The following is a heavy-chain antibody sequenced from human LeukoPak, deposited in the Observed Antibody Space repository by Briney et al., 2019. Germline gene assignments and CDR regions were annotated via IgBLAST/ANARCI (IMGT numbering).Heavy chain of an antibody. CDR3: ARTYYDILTGYYKDWYFDL. V-gene: IGHV4-59*08. CDR2: IYYSGST. D-gene: IGHD3-9*01. CDR1: GGSISSYY. J-gene: IGHJ2*01. Sequence: PSETLSLTCTVSGGSISSYYWSWIRQPPGKGLEWIGYIYYSGSTNYNPSLKSRVTISVDTSKNQFSLKLSSVTAADTAVYYCARTYYDILTGYYKDWYFDLWGRGTLVTVSS.